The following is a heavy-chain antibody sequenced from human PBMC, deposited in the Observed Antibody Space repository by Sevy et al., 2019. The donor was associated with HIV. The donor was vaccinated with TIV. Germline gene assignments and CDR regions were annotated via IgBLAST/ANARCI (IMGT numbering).Heavy chain of an antibody. D-gene: IGHD3-10*01. V-gene: IGHV3-21*01. Sequence: GESLKISCAASGFTFSSYSMNWVRQAPGKGLEWVSSISSSSSYIYYADSVKGRFTISRDNAKNSLYLQMNSLGAEDTAVYYCARDREGGWFGELYQGFDYWGQGTLVTVSS. CDR3: ARDREGGWFGELYQGFDY. CDR1: GFTFSSYS. CDR2: ISSSSSYI. J-gene: IGHJ4*02.